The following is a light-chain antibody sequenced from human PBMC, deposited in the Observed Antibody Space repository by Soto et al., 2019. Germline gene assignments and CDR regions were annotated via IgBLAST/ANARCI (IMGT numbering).Light chain of an antibody. Sequence: EIVLAQSPGTLSLSPGARATLSCRASQSVSSSYLAWYQQRPGQAPRLLIYGASSRATGSPDRFSGSGSGTDFTLHISRLAPEDFAVYYCPQYGSSPPWTFGQGTKVEIK. CDR2: GAS. CDR3: PQYGSSPPWT. CDR1: QSVSSSY. J-gene: IGKJ1*01. V-gene: IGKV3-20*01.